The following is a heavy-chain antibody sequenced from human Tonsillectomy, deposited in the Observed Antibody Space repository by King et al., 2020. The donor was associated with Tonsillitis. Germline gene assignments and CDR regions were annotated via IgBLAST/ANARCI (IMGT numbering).Heavy chain of an antibody. CDR3: TTNLYLGDQ. CDR1: GFTFSNAW. Sequence: VQLVESGGALVKPGGSLRLSCAASGFTFSNAWMSWVRQAPGKGLEWLGRIKSKADGGTTDYAAPVQGRFTISRDDLKNTLYLQMNSLQTEDPAVYYCTTNLYLGDQWGQGTLVTVSS. CDR2: IKSKADGGTT. J-gene: IGHJ4*02. D-gene: IGHD3-16*01. V-gene: IGHV3-15*02.